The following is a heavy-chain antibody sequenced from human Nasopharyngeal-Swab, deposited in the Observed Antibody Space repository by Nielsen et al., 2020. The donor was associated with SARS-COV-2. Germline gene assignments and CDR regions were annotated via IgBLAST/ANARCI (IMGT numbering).Heavy chain of an antibody. D-gene: IGHD1-26*01. CDR2: ISGSGSYV. Sequence: GGSLRLSCAGSGFTFNTYSMIWVRQVPGEGLEWVSSISGSGSYVYYADSVKGRFTISKDSAKNSLYLQMNSLRADDTAVYFCARIAGRGSIYYYYMDVWGTGTTVTVS. CDR3: ARIAGRGSIYYYYMDV. CDR1: GFTFNTYS. J-gene: IGHJ6*03. V-gene: IGHV3-21*01.